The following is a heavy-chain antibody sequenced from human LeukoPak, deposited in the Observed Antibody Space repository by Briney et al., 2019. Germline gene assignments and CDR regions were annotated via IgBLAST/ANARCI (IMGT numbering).Heavy chain of an antibody. CDR1: GGTFSSYA. J-gene: IGHJ3*02. CDR3: ASRTEILPSGAQGAFDI. D-gene: IGHD3-10*01. Sequence: ASVKVSCKASGGTFSSYAISWVRQAPGQGLEWMGRIIPIFGTANYAQKFQGRDTITADKSTSTAYMELSSLRSEDTAVYYCASRTEILPSGAQGAFDIWGQGTMVTVSS. V-gene: IGHV1-69*06. CDR2: IIPIFGTA.